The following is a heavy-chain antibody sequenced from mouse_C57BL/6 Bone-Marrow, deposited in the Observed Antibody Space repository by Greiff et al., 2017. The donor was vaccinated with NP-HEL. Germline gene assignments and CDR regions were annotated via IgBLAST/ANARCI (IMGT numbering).Heavy chain of an antibody. Sequence: VQLKESGPGLVKPSQSLSLTCSVTGYSITSGYYWNWIRQFPGNKLEWMGYISYDGSNNYNPSLKNRISITRDTSKNQFFLKLNSVTTEDTATYYCARDRDWASYYFDYWGQGTTLTVSS. J-gene: IGHJ2*01. V-gene: IGHV3-6*01. CDR2: ISYDGSN. D-gene: IGHD4-1*01. CDR1: GYSITSGYY. CDR3: ARDRDWASYYFDY.